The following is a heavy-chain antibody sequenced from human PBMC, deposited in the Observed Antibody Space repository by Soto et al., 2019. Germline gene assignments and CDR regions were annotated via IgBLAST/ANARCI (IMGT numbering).Heavy chain of an antibody. Sequence: ASVKVSCKVSGYTLTELSMHWVRQAPGKGLEWMGGFDPEDGETIYAQKFQGRVTMTEDTSTDTAYMELSSLRSEDTAVYYCATDLPFCGCSSTSCSCMDVWGKGTTVTVSS. CDR3: ATDLPFCGCSSTSCSCMDV. J-gene: IGHJ6*04. D-gene: IGHD2-2*01. CDR2: FDPEDGET. V-gene: IGHV1-24*01. CDR1: GYTLTELS.